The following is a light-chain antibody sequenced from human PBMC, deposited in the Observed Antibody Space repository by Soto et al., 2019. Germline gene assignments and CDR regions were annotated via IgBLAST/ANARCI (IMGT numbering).Light chain of an antibody. CDR3: QQYHSVPIP. CDR2: WAS. CDR1: QSLLNITGESF. V-gene: IGKV4-1*01. Sequence: VMTQMPLSLSFAPGQPSSISCESSQSLLNITGESFLFWYLQKPGQSPKLLIYWASSRESGVPDRFSGSGSGTEFTLTISYLQAEDVAVYYCQQYHSVPIPFGQGAQLAIK. J-gene: IGKJ5*01.